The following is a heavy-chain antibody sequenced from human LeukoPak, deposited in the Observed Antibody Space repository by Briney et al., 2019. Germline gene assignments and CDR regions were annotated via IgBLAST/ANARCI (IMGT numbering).Heavy chain of an antibody. V-gene: IGHV3-74*01. CDR2: IYSDGSSKSDGTST. J-gene: IGHJ6*04. CDR1: GFTISNYW. D-gene: IGHD3-10*02. CDR3: AELGITMIGGV. Sequence: GGSLRLSCAASGFTISNYWMHWVRQAPGKGLVWVSRIYSDGSSKSDGTSTNYADSVKGRFTISRDNAKNSLYLQMNGLRAEDTAVYYCAELGITMIGGVWGKGTTVTISS.